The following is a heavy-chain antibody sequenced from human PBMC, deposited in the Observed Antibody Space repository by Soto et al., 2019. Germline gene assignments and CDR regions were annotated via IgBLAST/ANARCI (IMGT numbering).Heavy chain of an antibody. V-gene: IGHV3-23*01. CDR2: ISGSGAST. J-gene: IGHJ6*02. Sequence: GGSLRLSCAASGFTFSSYAMSWVRQAPGKGLEWVSAISGSGASTYYADSVKGRFTISRDNSKNTLYLQMNSLRAEDTAVYYCAKDQNIQLWPRYYYYGMDVWGQGTTVTVSS. CDR3: AKDQNIQLWPRYYYYGMDV. D-gene: IGHD5-18*01. CDR1: GFTFSSYA.